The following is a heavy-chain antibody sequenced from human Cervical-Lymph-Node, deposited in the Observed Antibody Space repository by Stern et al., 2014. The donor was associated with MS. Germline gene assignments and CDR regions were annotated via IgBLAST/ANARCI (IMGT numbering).Heavy chain of an antibody. CDR1: GFTFSSYW. CDR3: ARDSSGRDDF. J-gene: IGHJ4*02. Sequence: VQLVESGGGLVQPGGSLRLSCAASGFTFSSYWLHWVRQAPGKGLVWVSRIDTDGGTTNYAESVKGRFTISRDNAENTLYLQMNSLRAEDTAVYYCARDSSGRDDFWGQGTLVTVSS. CDR2: IDTDGGTT. V-gene: IGHV3-74*01. D-gene: IGHD6-25*01.